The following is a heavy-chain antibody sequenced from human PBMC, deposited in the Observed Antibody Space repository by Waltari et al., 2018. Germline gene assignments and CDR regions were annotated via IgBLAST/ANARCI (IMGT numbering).Heavy chain of an antibody. Sequence: QVQLVESGGGVVQPGRSLRLSCAASGFTFSSYAMPWVRQAPGKGLEWVAVISYDGSNKYYADSVKGRFTISRDNSKNTLYLQMNSLRAEDTAVYYCASLIAARSDYWGQGTLVTVSS. D-gene: IGHD6-6*01. CDR2: ISYDGSNK. V-gene: IGHV3-30-3*01. J-gene: IGHJ4*02. CDR3: ASLIAARSDY. CDR1: GFTFSSYA.